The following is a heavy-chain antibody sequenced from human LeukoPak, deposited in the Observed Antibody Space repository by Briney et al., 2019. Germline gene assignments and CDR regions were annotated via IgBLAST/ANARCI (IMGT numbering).Heavy chain of an antibody. D-gene: IGHD1-26*01. J-gene: IGHJ4*02. CDR2: INTNTGNP. CDR3: ARTNVVLGATTSLGFDY. CDR1: GYTFTNYP. Sequence: ASVKVSCNASGYTFTNYPMNWVRQAPGQGLEWVGWINTNTGNPTYAQGFTGRFVFSLDTSVSTAYPQISSLKTEDTAVYYCARTNVVLGATTSLGFDYWGQGTLVTASS. V-gene: IGHV7-4-1*02.